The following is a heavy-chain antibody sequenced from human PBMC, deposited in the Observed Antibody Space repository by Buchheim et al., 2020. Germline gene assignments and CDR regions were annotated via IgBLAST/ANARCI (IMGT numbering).Heavy chain of an antibody. V-gene: IGHV3-23*01. CDR1: GFTFSSYA. Sequence: EVQLLESGGGLVQPGGSLRLSCAASGFTFSSYAMSWVRQAPGKGPEWASGISGRGGSTYYADSVKGRVTISRDNSKNTMDLQMNSLRAEDTAVYYCARDHCSSITCFYFDFWGQGTL. CDR2: ISGRGGST. D-gene: IGHD2-2*01. J-gene: IGHJ4*02. CDR3: ARDHCSSITCFYFDF.